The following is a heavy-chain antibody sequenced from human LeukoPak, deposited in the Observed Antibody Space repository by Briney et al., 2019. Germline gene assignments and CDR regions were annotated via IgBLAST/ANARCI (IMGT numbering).Heavy chain of an antibody. CDR1: GYTFTSFP. Sequence: ASVKVSCKASGYTFTSFPMHWVRQAPGQGLEWMGVISPSGGSTTYAQKFQGRVTMTRNTSISTAYMELSSLRSEDTAVYHCARANWWELYGDDYWGQGTLVTVSS. V-gene: IGHV1-46*01. CDR2: ISPSGGST. CDR3: ARANWWELYGDDY. D-gene: IGHD1-26*01. J-gene: IGHJ4*02.